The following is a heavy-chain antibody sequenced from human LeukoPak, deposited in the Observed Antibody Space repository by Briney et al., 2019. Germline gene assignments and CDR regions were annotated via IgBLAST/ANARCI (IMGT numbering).Heavy chain of an antibody. CDR3: ARDVAVAVFLSHYYYGMDV. D-gene: IGHD6-19*01. V-gene: IGHV1-2*02. Sequence: ASVKVSCKASGYTFTGYYMHWVRQAPGQGLEWMGWINPNSGGTNYAQKFQGRVTMTRDTSISTAYMELSRLRSDDTAVYYCARDVAVAVFLSHYYYGMDVWGQGTTVTVSS. CDR2: INPNSGGT. J-gene: IGHJ6*02. CDR1: GYTFTGYY.